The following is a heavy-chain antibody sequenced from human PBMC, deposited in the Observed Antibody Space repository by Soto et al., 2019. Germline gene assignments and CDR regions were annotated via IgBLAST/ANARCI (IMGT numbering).Heavy chain of an antibody. J-gene: IGHJ4*02. CDR3: ARLDSGITMVRGESFFDY. Sequence: PGGSLRLSCAASGFTFSSGGMNWVRQAPGKGLEWVSSISSSSYIYYADSVKGRFTISRDNAKNSLYLQMNSLRAEDTAVYYCARLDSGITMVRGESFFDYWGQGT. D-gene: IGHD3-10*01. CDR1: GFTFSSGG. V-gene: IGHV3-21*01. CDR2: ISSSSYI.